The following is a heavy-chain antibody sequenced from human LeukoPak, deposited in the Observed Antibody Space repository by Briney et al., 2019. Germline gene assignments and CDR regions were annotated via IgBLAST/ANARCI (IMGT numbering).Heavy chain of an antibody. CDR1: GFTFSSYA. D-gene: IGHD3-3*01. CDR3: AKGLGAYYDFWSGYYLEDY. J-gene: IGHJ4*02. CDR2: ISGSGGST. V-gene: IGHV3-23*01. Sequence: GGSLRLSCAASGFTFSSYAMSWVRQAPGKGLEWVSAISGSGGSTYYADSVKGRFTISRDNSKNTLCLQMNSLRAEDTAVYYCAKGLGAYYDFWSGYYLEDYWGQGTPVTVSS.